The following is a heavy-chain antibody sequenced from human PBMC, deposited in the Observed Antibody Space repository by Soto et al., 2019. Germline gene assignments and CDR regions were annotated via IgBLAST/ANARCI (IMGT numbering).Heavy chain of an antibody. D-gene: IGHD5-18*01. V-gene: IGHV1-69*13. Sequence: GASVKVSCKASGGTFSSYAISWVRQAPGQGLEWMGGIIPIFGTANYAQKFQGRVTITADESTSTAYMELSSLRSEDTAVYYCARLPDTDMARGAFDIWGQGTLVTVSS. CDR2: IIPIFGTA. CDR1: GGTFSSYA. J-gene: IGHJ3*02. CDR3: ARLPDTDMARGAFDI.